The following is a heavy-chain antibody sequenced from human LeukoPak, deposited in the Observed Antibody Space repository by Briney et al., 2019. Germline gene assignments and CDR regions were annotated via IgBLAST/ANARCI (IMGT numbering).Heavy chain of an antibody. CDR2: IPYDGSNK. J-gene: IGHJ4*02. V-gene: IGHV3-30*04. CDR3: AKDNGSSSYYPYYFDY. CDR1: GFTSSSYA. Sequence: GGSLRLSCAASGFTSSSYAMHWVRQAPGKGLEWVAVIPYDGSNKYYADSVKGRFTISRDNAKNSLYLQMNSLRAEDTAVYYCAKDNGSSSYYPYYFDYWGQGTLVTVSS. D-gene: IGHD3-22*01.